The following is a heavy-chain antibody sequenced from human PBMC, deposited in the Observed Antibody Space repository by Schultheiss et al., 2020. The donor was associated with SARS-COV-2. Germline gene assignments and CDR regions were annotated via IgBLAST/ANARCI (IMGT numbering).Heavy chain of an antibody. J-gene: IGHJ5*02. V-gene: IGHV1-18*01. Sequence: ASVKVSCKASGYTFTSYGISWVRQAPGQGLEWMGWISAYNGNTNYAQKLQGRVTMTTDTSTSTAYMELRSLRSDDTAVYYCARDQSAVAVGENWFDPWGQGTQVTVSS. CDR1: GYTFTSYG. CDR2: ISAYNGNT. D-gene: IGHD6-19*01. CDR3: ARDQSAVAVGENWFDP.